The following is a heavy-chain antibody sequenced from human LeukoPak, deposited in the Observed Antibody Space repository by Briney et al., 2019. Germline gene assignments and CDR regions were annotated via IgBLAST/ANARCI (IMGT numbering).Heavy chain of an antibody. D-gene: IGHD3-22*01. V-gene: IGHV4-30-4*01. CDR3: ARWEPTYYYDSSGYSRAVVNGMDV. CDR1: GGSISSGDYY. CDR2: IYYSGST. Sequence: SETLSLTCTVPGGSISSGDYYWSWIRQPPGKGLEWIGYIYYSGSTYYNPSLKSRVTISVDTSKNQFSLKLSSVTAADTAVYYCARWEPTYYYDSSGYSRAVVNGMDVWGQGTTVTVSS. J-gene: IGHJ6*02.